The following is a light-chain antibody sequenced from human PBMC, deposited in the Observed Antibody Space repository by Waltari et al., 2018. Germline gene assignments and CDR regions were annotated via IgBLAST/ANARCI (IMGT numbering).Light chain of an antibody. CDR2: WAS. V-gene: IGKV4-1*01. CDR1: QSVLYRENSKNF. Sequence: DIVMTQSPDSLAVSLGERATINRKSSQSVLYRENSKNFLAWFQQKPGQPPKLLIYWASTRESGVPDRFIGSGSGTDFTLTITSLQAEDVAVYYCQQYYGAPRTFGQGTKVEIK. J-gene: IGKJ1*01. CDR3: QQYYGAPRT.